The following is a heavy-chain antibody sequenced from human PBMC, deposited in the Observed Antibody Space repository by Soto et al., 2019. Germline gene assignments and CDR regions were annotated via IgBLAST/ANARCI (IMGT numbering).Heavy chain of an antibody. CDR3: AKDSSGYSSGPFDY. J-gene: IGHJ4*02. V-gene: IGHV3-9*01. CDR1: GFTFDDYA. CDR2: ISWNSGSR. Sequence: EVQLVESGGGLVQPGRSLRLSCVASGFTFDDYAMHWVRQAPGKGLEWVSGISWNSGSRGYADSVEGRFTISRDNAKNSLYLLMNSLRAEDTAFYYFAKDSSGYSSGPFDYWGQGTLVTVSS. D-gene: IGHD6-19*01.